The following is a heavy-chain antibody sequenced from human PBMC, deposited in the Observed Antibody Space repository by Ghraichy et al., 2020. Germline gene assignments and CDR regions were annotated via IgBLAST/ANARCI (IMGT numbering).Heavy chain of an antibody. CDR1: TFIMSSTY. Sequence: GESLNISCTASTFIMSSTYMSWVRQAPGKGLEWISIIYSGGTTYYTDSVKGRFTISRHNSKNTLYLQMNSLRSDDTAVYYCARTFYYGSGSPMAPTTYYFDYWGQGTLVTVSS. J-gene: IGHJ4*02. CDR2: IYSGGTT. V-gene: IGHV3-53*04. CDR3: ARTFYYGSGSPMAPTTYYFDY. D-gene: IGHD3-10*01.